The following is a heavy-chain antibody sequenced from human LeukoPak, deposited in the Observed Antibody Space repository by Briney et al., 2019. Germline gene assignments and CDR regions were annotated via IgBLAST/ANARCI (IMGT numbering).Heavy chain of an antibody. J-gene: IGHJ6*02. CDR2: IWYDGSNS. Sequence: GGSLRLSCAASGFTFSSYGMHWVRQAPGKGLEWLAVIWYDGSNSYYADSVKGQFTISRDNSKNTLYLQMNSLRAEDTAAYYCARTNSRSSNYYYGMDVWGQGTTVTVSS. CDR1: GFTFSSYG. CDR3: ARTNSRSSNYYYGMDV. D-gene: IGHD6-6*01. V-gene: IGHV3-33*01.